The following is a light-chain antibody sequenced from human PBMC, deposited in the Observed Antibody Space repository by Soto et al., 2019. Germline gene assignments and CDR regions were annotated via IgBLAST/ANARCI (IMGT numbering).Light chain of an antibody. CDR1: NGDVGGDNF. CDR2: AVS. J-gene: IGLJ3*02. CDR3: CSYAASDIWV. V-gene: IGLV2-11*01. Sequence: QSVLTQPRSVSGSPGQSVTITCTGTNGDVGGDNFVYWHQQLPGKPHKLMISAVSQRPSGVPDRFSGSKSGNTASLTISGLQADDEADYFCCSYAASDIWVFGGGTQLTVL.